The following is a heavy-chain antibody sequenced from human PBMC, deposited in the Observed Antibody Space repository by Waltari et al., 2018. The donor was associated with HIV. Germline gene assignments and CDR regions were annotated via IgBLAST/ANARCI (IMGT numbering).Heavy chain of an antibody. Sequence: EVQLVESGGGLVQPGGSLRLSCAASGFTFSDYSMKWVRQAPGKGLEWVSYISSSSSTIYYADSVKGRFTISRDNAKNSLYLQMNSLRAEDTAVYYCARDPVYSGSSLVYYFDYWGQGTLVTVSS. CDR1: GFTFSDYS. D-gene: IGHD6-6*01. CDR3: ARDPVYSGSSLVYYFDY. CDR2: ISSSSSTI. V-gene: IGHV3-48*01. J-gene: IGHJ4*02.